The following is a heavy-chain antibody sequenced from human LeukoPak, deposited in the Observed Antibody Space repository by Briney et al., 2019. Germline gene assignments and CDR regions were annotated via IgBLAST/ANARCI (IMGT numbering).Heavy chain of an antibody. J-gene: IGHJ4*02. CDR3: ARVADDY. CDR1: GFTFSNAW. V-gene: IGHV3-30-3*01. D-gene: IGHD2-15*01. Sequence: GGSLRLSCAASGFTFSNAWMSWVRQAPGKGLEWVAVISYDGSNKYYADSVKGRFTISRDNSKNTLYLQMNSLRAEDTAVYYCARVADDYWGQGTLVTVSS. CDR2: ISYDGSNK.